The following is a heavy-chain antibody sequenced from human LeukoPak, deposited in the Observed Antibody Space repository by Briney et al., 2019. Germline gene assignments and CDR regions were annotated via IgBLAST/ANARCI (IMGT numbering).Heavy chain of an antibody. Sequence: GASVKVSCKASGGTFSSYAISWVRQAPGQGLEWMGGIIPIFGTANYAQKFQGRATVTTDESTSTAYMELSSLRSEDTAVYYCARGKGSNYDSRIYYYYYYMDVWGKGTTVTVSS. J-gene: IGHJ6*03. CDR3: ARGKGSNYDSRIYYYYYYMDV. CDR1: GGTFSSYA. V-gene: IGHV1-69*05. D-gene: IGHD4-11*01. CDR2: IIPIFGTA.